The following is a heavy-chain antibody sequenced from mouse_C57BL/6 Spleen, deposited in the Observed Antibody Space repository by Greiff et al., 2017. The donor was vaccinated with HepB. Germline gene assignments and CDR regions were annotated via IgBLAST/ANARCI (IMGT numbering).Heavy chain of an antibody. J-gene: IGHJ4*01. V-gene: IGHV1-69*01. D-gene: IGHD1-1*01. CDR2: IDPSDSYT. CDR1: GYTFTSYW. Sequence: QVQLQQPGAELVMPGASVKLSCKASGYTFTSYWMHWVKQRPGQGLEWIGEIDPSDSYTNYNQKFKGKSTLTVDKSSSTAYMQLSSLTYEDSAVYYCAREGGYGNYYAMDYWGQGTSVTVSS. CDR3: AREGGYGNYYAMDY.